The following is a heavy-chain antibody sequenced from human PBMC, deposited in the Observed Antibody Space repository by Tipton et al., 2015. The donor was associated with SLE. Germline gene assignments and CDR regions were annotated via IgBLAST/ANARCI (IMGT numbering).Heavy chain of an antibody. Sequence: TLSLTCAVYGGSFSGYYWSWIRQPPGKGLEWIGEINHSGSTNYNPSLKSRVTISVDTSKNQFSLQLNSVTPEDTAVYYCARLGAARGGFDYWGQGTLVTVSS. V-gene: IGHV4-34*01. D-gene: IGHD6-6*01. J-gene: IGHJ4*02. CDR3: ARLGAARGGFDY. CDR1: GGSFSGYY. CDR2: INHSGST.